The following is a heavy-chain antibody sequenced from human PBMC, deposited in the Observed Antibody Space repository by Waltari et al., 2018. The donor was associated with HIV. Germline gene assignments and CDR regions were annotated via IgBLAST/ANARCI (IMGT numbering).Heavy chain of an antibody. D-gene: IGHD3-3*02. CDR3: AHSAYIFDNNTYFPFDS. CDR1: GFSLRTGGVA. Sequence: QITLKESGPTVVKPTQTLTLTCTFSGFSLRTGGVAVGWIRQPPGQALEWLGIIYWDDITYYNPYLENRLTISRDNSRKQVVLRLTNMDPVDTATYYCAHSAYIFDNNTYFPFDSWGQGNLVTVSS. J-gene: IGHJ4*02. CDR2: IYWDDIT. V-gene: IGHV2-5*02.